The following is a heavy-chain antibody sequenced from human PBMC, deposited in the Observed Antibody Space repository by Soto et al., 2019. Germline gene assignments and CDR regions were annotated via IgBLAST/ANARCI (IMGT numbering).Heavy chain of an antibody. J-gene: IGHJ4*02. CDR1: GYTFTSYD. Sequence: ASVKVSCKASGYTFTSYDINWVRQATGQGLEWMGWMNPNSGNTGYAQKFQGRVTMTRNTSISTAYMELSSLRSEDTAVYYCARAWPSGSGSYYTIDYWGQGTLVTVSS. CDR3: ARAWPSGSGSYYTIDY. CDR2: MNPNSGNT. D-gene: IGHD3-10*01. V-gene: IGHV1-8*01.